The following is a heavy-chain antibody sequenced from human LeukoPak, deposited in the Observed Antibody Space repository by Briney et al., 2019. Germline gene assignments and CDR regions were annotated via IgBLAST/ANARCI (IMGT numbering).Heavy chain of an antibody. V-gene: IGHV1-8*03. J-gene: IGHJ5*02. D-gene: IGHD3-3*01. CDR3: ARGRTRITIFGVAKGGWFDP. CDR1: GYTFTSYD. Sequence: ASVKVSCKASGYTFTSYDINWVRQATGQGLEWMGWMNPNSGNTGYAQKFQGRVTITRNTSISTAYMELSSLRSGDTAVYYYARGRTRITIFGVAKGGWFDPWGQGTLVTVSS. CDR2: MNPNSGNT.